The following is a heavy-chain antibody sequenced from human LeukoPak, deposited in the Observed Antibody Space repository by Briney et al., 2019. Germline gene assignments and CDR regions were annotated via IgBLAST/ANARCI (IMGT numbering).Heavy chain of an antibody. D-gene: IGHD3-3*01. V-gene: IGHV4-39*01. CDR2: FCYSGST. CDR1: GGSISSSNYC. CDR3: ARHLAPDFWTYDY. Sequence: SETPSLTCTVSGGSISSSNYCWGWIRQPPGKGLEWIGTFCYSGSTYYNPSLKSRVTISVDTSKNQFSLKLSSVTAADTAVYYCARHLAPDFWTYDYWGQGTLATVSS. J-gene: IGHJ4*02.